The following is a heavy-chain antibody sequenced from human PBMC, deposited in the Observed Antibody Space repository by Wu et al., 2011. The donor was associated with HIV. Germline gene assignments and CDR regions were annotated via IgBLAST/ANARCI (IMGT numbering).Heavy chain of an antibody. V-gene: IGHV5-51*03. D-gene: IGHD6-19*01. CDR2: IYPEDSDT. CDR3: ARGSVAGRIFDF. J-gene: IGHJ4*02. Sequence: VQLVQSGAEAKKPGESLKISCKGSGYSFTRYWIGWVRQMPGKRLEWMGAIYPEDSDTRYAPTFQGQVTISADPSVNTAFLQWSSLRASDTALYYCARGSVAGRIFDFWGQGTPGHRLL. CDR1: GYSFTRYW.